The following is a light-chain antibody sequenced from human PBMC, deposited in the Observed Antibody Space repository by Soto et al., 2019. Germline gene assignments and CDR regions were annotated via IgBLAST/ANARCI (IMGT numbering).Light chain of an antibody. CDR1: QSVSSS. CDR3: QHYSNWLT. J-gene: IGKJ4*01. Sequence: EIVMTQSPATLSVSPGERVTLSCRASQSVSSSLAWYQQKPGQAPRLLIYGASTRATGIPARFSGSGSGTDFTLTISSLQSEYFAVYYCQHYSNWLTFGGGTKVEIK. V-gene: IGKV3-15*01. CDR2: GAS.